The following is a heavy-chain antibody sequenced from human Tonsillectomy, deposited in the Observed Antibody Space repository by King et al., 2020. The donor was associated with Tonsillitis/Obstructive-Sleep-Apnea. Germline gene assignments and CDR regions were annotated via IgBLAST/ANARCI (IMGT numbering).Heavy chain of an antibody. CDR3: ARGRVVPAAPFDY. Sequence: VQLVESGGGLIQPGGSLRLSCAASGFTVSSNYTNWVRQAPGKGLEWVSVIYSGGRTYYADSVKGRFTISRDNSKNTLYLQMNSLRAEDTAVYYCARGRVVPAAPFDYWGQGTLVTVSS. V-gene: IGHV3-53*01. CDR2: IYSGGRT. J-gene: IGHJ4*02. CDR1: GFTVSSNY. D-gene: IGHD2-2*01.